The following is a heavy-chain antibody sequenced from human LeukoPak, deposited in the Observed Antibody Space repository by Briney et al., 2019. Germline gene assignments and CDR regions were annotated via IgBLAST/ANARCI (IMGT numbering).Heavy chain of an antibody. D-gene: IGHD4-11*01. Sequence: PSETLSLTCTVSGGSISSYYWSWIRQPPGKGLEWIGYIYYSGSTNYNPSLKSRVTISVDTSKNQFSLKLSSVTAADTAVYYCAREGGPGYSNSNWFDPWGQGTLVTVSS. CDR1: GGSISSYY. CDR2: IYYSGST. CDR3: AREGGPGYSNSNWFDP. J-gene: IGHJ5*02. V-gene: IGHV4-59*01.